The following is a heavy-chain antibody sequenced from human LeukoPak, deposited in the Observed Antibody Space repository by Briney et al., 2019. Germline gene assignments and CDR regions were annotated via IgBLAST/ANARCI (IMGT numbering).Heavy chain of an antibody. D-gene: IGHD4-23*01. V-gene: IGHV4-31*03. Sequence: PSETLSLTCTVSGGSITSDIFYWNWIRQHPGKGLEWIVSIHNSRGTSYNPSLESRLTISVDTSENQFFLKMSYVTAADTAMYYCGKVGGNSNSWGQGTLVTVSS. CDR3: GKVGGNSNS. CDR2: IHNSRGT. J-gene: IGHJ5*02. CDR1: GGSITSDIFY.